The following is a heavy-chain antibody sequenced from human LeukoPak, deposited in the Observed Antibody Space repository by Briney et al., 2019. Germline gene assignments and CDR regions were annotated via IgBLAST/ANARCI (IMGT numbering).Heavy chain of an antibody. J-gene: IGHJ3*02. CDR1: GFTFSSYA. Sequence: GGSLRLSCAASGFTFSSYAMSWVRQAPGKGLEWVSAISGSGGSTYYADSVKGRFTISRDNSKNTLYLQMNSLRAEDTAVYYCAKALILVVPAAQGAFDIWGQGTMVTVSS. D-gene: IGHD2-2*01. CDR3: AKALILVVPAAQGAFDI. CDR2: ISGSGGST. V-gene: IGHV3-23*01.